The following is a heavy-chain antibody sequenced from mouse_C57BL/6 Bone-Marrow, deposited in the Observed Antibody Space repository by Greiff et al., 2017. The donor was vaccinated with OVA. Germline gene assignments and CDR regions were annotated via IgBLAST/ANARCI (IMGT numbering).Heavy chain of an antibody. Sequence: VKLQESGAELVMPGASVKLSCKASGYTFTSYWMHWVKQRPGQGLEWIGEIDPSDSYTNYNQKFKGKSTLTVDKSSSTAYMQLSSLTSEDSAVYYCARESLYYYGSSPFAYWGQGTLVTVSA. J-gene: IGHJ3*01. CDR1: GYTFTSYW. D-gene: IGHD1-1*01. CDR3: ARESLYYYGSSPFAY. CDR2: IDPSDSYT. V-gene: IGHV1-69*01.